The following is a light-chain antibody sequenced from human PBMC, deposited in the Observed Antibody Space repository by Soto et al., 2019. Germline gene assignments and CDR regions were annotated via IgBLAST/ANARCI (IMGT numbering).Light chain of an antibody. CDR1: QSISNN. CDR3: QQYASSRT. CDR2: GAS. J-gene: IGKJ1*01. V-gene: IGKV3-15*01. Sequence: EIVMTQSPATLSVSPVERATLSCRASQSISNNLAWYQQQPGQTPRLLIYGASTTATGIPARFSGSGSGTDFTLTITRLEPEDFAVYYCQQYASSRTFGQGTKVDIK.